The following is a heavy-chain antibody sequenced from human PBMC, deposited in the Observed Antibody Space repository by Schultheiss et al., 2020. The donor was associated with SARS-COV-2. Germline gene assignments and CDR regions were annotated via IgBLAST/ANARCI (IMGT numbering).Heavy chain of an antibody. V-gene: IGHV4-4*07. J-gene: IGHJ4*02. CDR2: IYTSGST. Sequence: SCTVSGVSISSYYWSWIRQPAGKGLEWIGRIYTSGSTNYNPSLKSRVTISVDTSKNQFSLKLSSVTAADTAVYYCARVSGSYYTLDYWGQGTLVTVSS. D-gene: IGHD1-26*01. CDR3: ARVSGSYYTLDY. CDR1: GVSISSYY.